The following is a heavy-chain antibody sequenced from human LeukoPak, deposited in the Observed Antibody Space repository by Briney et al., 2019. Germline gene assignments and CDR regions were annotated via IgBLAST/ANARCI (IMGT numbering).Heavy chain of an antibody. J-gene: IGHJ4*02. Sequence: SETLSLTCAVYGGSFSGYYWSWIRQPPGNGLEWLGEINHSGSTNYNPSLKSRVTISVDTPKNQSSLKLSSVTAADTAVYYCARVSVTGTTGLSPYYFDYWGQGILVTVSS. V-gene: IGHV4-34*01. CDR2: INHSGST. CDR3: ARVSVTGTTGLSPYYFDY. CDR1: GGSFSGYY. D-gene: IGHD1-7*01.